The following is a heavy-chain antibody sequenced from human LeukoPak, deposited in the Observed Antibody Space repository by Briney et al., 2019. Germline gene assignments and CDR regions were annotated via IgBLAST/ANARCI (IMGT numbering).Heavy chain of an antibody. V-gene: IGHV1-3*01. CDR3: ASSKETYYDFWSGYSNPDYYYGMDV. CDR2: INAGNGNT. D-gene: IGHD3-3*01. CDR1: GYTFTIYA. Sequence: GASVKVSCKASGYTFTIYALHWVRQAPGQRLEWMGWINAGNGNTRYSQQFQGRFTITRDTSASTAYMELSSLRSEDTAVYYCASSKETYYDFWSGYSNPDYYYGMDVWGQGTTVTVSS. J-gene: IGHJ6*02.